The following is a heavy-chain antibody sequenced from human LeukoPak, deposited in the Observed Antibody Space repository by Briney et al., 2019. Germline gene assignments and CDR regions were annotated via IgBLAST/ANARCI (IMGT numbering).Heavy chain of an antibody. J-gene: IGHJ6*03. CDR1: GYTFTGYY. V-gene: IGHV1-46*01. Sequence: ASVKVSCKASGYTFTGYYMHWVRQAPGQGLEWMGIINPSGGSTSYAQKFQGRVTMTRDMSTSTVYMELSSLRSEDTAVYYCACNHLGSKPKYYYYYMDVWGKGTTVTVSS. CDR2: INPSGGST. D-gene: IGHD1-14*01. CDR3: ACNHLGSKPKYYYYYMDV.